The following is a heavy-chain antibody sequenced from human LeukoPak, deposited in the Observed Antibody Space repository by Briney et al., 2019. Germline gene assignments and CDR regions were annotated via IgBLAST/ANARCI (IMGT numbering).Heavy chain of an antibody. J-gene: IGHJ4*02. Sequence: GGSLTLSCAPSGFTFTSYAMSWVRQAPGEGREWVSAISGSGGNTYYADSVKGRFTISRDNSKNTLYLQVNSMRAEDKAVYYCSKDPYYDSSGYYSSLYYFDYWGQGTLVTVSS. CDR2: ISGSGGNT. V-gene: IGHV3-23*01. D-gene: IGHD3-22*01. CDR1: GFTFTSYA. CDR3: SKDPYYDSSGYYSSLYYFDY.